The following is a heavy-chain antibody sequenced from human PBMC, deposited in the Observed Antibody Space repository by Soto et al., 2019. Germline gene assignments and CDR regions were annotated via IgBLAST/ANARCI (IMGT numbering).Heavy chain of an antibody. CDR1: GFTSSNYW. V-gene: IGHV3-74*01. D-gene: IGHD3-9*01. Sequence: QSGGSLRLSCVVSGFTSSNYWMHWVRQAPGKGLVWVSRVNGDGSGTIYADSVKGRFTISRDNAKNTLYLQMNSLRAEDTAVYYYARREYDVVTGYRLDYWGQGTRVTVSS. J-gene: IGHJ4*02. CDR2: VNGDGSGT. CDR3: ARREYDVVTGYRLDY.